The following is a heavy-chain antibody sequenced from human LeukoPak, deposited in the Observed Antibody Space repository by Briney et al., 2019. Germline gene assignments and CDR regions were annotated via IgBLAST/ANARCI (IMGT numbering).Heavy chain of an antibody. J-gene: IGHJ3*02. CDR1: GFTFSNAW. CDR3: SALWGFAFDI. V-gene: IGHV3-15*01. Sequence: GGSLRLSCAASGFTFSNAWMSWVRQAPGNGLEWVGRIKSKTDGGTTDYAAPVKGRFSISRDDSKNTVSLQMDSLKIEDTAVYYCSALWGFAFDIWGQGTVVTVS. CDR2: IKSKTDGGTT. D-gene: IGHD7-27*01.